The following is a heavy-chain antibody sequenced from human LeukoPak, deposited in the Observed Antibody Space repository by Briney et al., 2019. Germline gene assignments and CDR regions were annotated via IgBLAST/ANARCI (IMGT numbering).Heavy chain of an antibody. CDR3: ARIGEMATIDY. CDR2: IIPIFGTA. D-gene: IGHD5-24*01. V-gene: IGHV1-69*05. CDR1: GGTFSSYA. Sequence: GSSVKVSCKASGGTFSSYAISWVRQAPGQGLECMGRIIPIFGTANYAQKFQGRVTITTDESTSTAYMELSSLRSEDTAVYYCARIGEMATIDYWGQGTLVTVSS. J-gene: IGHJ4*02.